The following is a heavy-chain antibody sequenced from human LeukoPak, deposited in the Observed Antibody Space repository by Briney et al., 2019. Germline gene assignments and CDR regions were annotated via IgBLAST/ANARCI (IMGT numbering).Heavy chain of an antibody. J-gene: IGHJ4*02. V-gene: IGHV3-74*01. D-gene: IGHD6-13*01. CDR2: INSDGSWT. CDR3: VRGSPGYSSSWHAY. Sequence: GGSLRLSCAASGNYWMHWVRQVPGKGLVWVSHINSDGSWTSYADSVKGRFTISKDNAKNTVYLQMDSLRAEDTAMYYCVRGSPGYSSSWHAYWGQGTLVTVSS. CDR1: GNYW.